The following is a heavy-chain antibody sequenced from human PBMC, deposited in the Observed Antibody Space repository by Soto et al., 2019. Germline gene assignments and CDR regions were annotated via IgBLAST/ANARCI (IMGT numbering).Heavy chain of an antibody. J-gene: IGHJ6*02. V-gene: IGHV3-53*01. CDR3: VRGYWAGGMDV. CDR1: GFTVSSNY. D-gene: IGHD2-8*02. CDR2: IYSDNKT. Sequence: EVQLVESGGGLIQSGGSLRLSCAASGFTVSSNYMNWFRQAPGKGLEWVSVIYSDNKTYYADSVKGRFTISRDKSKNTLYIQMNSLRAEDTAIYYCVRGYWAGGMDVWGQGTTITVSS.